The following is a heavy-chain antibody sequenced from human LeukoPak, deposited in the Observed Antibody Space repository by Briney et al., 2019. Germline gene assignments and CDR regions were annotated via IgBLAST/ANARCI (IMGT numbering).Heavy chain of an antibody. D-gene: IGHD5-24*01. CDR2: INPNSGGT. Sequence: ASVKVSCKASGYTFTGYYMHWVRQAPGQGLEWMGWINPNSGGTNYAQKLQGRVTITRDTSTSTAYMELSTPRYDDTPVYYCARGATKEWGGDYYWGQGTLVTVSS. V-gene: IGHV1-2*02. CDR1: GYTFTGYY. CDR3: ARGATKEWGGDYY. J-gene: IGHJ4*02.